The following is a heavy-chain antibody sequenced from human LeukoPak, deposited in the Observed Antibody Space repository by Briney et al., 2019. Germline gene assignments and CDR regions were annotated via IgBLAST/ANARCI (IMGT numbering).Heavy chain of an antibody. Sequence: MAGGSLRLSCKGSGYIFSTYWINWGRQMPGKGVEWMGSIDPSDSYTNYSPSFEGHVTISADKSIDTAYLQWSSLKASDTAIYFCARQRGANWFDPWGQGTLVTVSS. CDR2: IDPSDSYT. J-gene: IGHJ5*02. CDR3: ARQRGANWFDP. CDR1: GYIFSTYW. V-gene: IGHV5-10-1*01.